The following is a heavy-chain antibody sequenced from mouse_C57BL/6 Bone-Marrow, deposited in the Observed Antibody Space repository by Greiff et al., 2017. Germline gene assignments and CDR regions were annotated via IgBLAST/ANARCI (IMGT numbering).Heavy chain of an antibody. D-gene: IGHD1-1*01. V-gene: IGHV14-2*01. CDR2: IDPEDGET. Sequence: VQLKESGAELVKPGASVKLSCTASGFNIKDYYMHWVKQRTEQGLEWIGRIDPEDGETKYAPKFPGKANIPAATTSNTAYQQTSSPTSEDTAVYYCARDGSSYKYFDYWGQGTTHTVSS. J-gene: IGHJ2*01. CDR1: GFNIKDYY. CDR3: ARDGSSYKYFDY.